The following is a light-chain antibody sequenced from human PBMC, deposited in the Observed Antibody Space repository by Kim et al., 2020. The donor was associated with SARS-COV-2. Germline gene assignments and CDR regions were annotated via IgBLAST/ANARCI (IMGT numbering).Light chain of an antibody. CDR2: RDT. Sequence: SVALGQTARITGGGNSLGNRKVPWSQQKPGQAPILVIYRDTNRPSGIPERFSGSNSGNTATLTISRAQAGDESDYYCQVWDSSIGVFGGGTQLTVL. V-gene: IGLV3-9*01. J-gene: IGLJ2*01. CDR1: SLGNRK. CDR3: QVWDSSIGV.